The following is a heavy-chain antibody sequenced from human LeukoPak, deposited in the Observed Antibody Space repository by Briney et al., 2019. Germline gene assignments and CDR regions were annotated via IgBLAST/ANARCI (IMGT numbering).Heavy chain of an antibody. D-gene: IGHD3-16*01. CDR1: GASLSPYS. J-gene: IGHJ6*02. V-gene: IGHV4-59*01. CDR2: IFCSGTV. Sequence: PSETLSLTCADSGASLSPYSWSWIRQSPGKRLEWIGDIFCSGTVNSNPSLQSRVTMSVDTSKNLFSLSLTSVTAADTAVYYCARGLRGDHGLDVWGQGTTVTVSS. CDR3: ARGLRGDHGLDV.